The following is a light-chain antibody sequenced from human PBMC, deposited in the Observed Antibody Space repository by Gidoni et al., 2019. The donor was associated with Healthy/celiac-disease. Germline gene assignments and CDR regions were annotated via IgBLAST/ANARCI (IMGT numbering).Light chain of an antibody. Sequence: SYELTQPPSVSVSPGQTASITCSGDNLGDKYACWYQQKPGQPPVLVIYQDSKRPSGIPERFSGSNSGNTATLTISGTQAMDEADYYCQAWDSNTAVVFGGGTKLTVL. V-gene: IGLV3-1*01. CDR3: QAWDSNTAVV. J-gene: IGLJ2*01. CDR2: QDS. CDR1: NLGDKY.